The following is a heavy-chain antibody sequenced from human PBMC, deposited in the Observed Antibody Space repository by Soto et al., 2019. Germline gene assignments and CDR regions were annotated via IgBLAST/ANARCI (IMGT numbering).Heavy chain of an antibody. CDR1: GGSISGHY. V-gene: IGHV4-59*08. CDR2: MYYSGST. Sequence: QVQLQESGPGLVKPSETLSLSCSVSGGSISGHYWSWVRQTPGKGLEWIGYMYYSGSTTYTPSLTSRVTFSVDTSKNHFSLRLTSVTAADTAVYYCARGPYYDLIWNYYYMDVWGKGTTVTVSS. J-gene: IGHJ6*03. D-gene: IGHD3-16*01. CDR3: ARGPYYDLIWNYYYMDV.